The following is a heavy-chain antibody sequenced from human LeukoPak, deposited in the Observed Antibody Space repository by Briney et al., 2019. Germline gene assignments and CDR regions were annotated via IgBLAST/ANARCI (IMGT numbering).Heavy chain of an antibody. CDR2: INQDGSEK. CDR1: GFTFNTYW. D-gene: IGHD2/OR15-2a*01. CDR3: TTFYTRLTDY. J-gene: IGHJ4*02. V-gene: IGHV3-7*05. Sequence: GGSLRLSCAASGFTFNTYWMSWVRQAPGKGLEWLSPINQDGSEKFYVDSVKGRFTISRDNAKNSLYLQMNSLRAEDTAVYYCTTFYTRLTDYWGQGTLVTVSS.